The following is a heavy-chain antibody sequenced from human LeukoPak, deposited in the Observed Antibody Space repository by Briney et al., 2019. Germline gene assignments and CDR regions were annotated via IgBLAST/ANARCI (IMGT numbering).Heavy chain of an antibody. J-gene: IGHJ6*03. CDR3: ARVLQNYDTGSGYYYYYYMDV. CDR2: ISSDSLIT. D-gene: IGHD3-22*01. CDR1: GFSFASYG. V-gene: IGHV3-48*01. Sequence: PGGSLRLSCSAAGFSFASYGMSWLRQAPGKGLEWLSYISSDSLITEYADSVKGRFTISRDNAQRSLALQTNSLRAEDTAVYYCARVLQNYDTGSGYYYYYYMDVWGKGTTATVSS.